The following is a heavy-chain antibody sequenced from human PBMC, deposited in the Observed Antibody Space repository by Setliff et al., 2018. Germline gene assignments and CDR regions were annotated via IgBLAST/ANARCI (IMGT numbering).Heavy chain of an antibody. CDR3: ARGGVSIVGATWPFDY. J-gene: IGHJ4*02. CDR2: IIPIFGTA. Sequence: AASVKVSCKASGGTFSSYAISWVRQAPGQGLEWMGGIIPIFGTANYAQKFQGRVTITADESTSTAYMELSSLRSEDTAVYYCARGGVSIVGATWPFDYWGQGTLVTVSS. D-gene: IGHD1-26*01. V-gene: IGHV1-69*13. CDR1: GGTFSSYA.